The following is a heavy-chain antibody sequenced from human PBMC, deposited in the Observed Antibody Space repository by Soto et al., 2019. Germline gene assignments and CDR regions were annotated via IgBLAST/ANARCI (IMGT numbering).Heavy chain of an antibody. CDR1: GGSLSGSY. CDR3: ARGVGYCSGGSCYGNWFGP. CDR2: INQSGST. Sequence: SETLSLTCVVSGGSLSGSYCNWIRQPPGKGLEWIGEINQSGSTNYNPSLKSRVNMLVDTSKNQFSLKLSSVTAADTAVYYCARGVGYCSGGSCYGNWFGPWGQGTLVTVSS. J-gene: IGHJ5*02. V-gene: IGHV4-34*01. D-gene: IGHD2-15*01.